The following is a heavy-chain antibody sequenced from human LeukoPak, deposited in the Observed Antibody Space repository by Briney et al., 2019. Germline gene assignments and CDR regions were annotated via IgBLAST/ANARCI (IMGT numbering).Heavy chain of an antibody. CDR2: IYTSGTT. Sequence: SETLSLTCTVSGGSFSTYYWSWIRQPAGKGLEWIGHIYTSGTTNYNPSLKSRVTISIDTSKNQFSLKLSSVTAADTAIYYCARDAKYYYGSRTYFFFEYWGQGTLLTVSS. CDR3: ARDAKYYYGSRTYFFFEY. CDR1: GGSFSTYY. J-gene: IGHJ4*02. V-gene: IGHV4-4*07. D-gene: IGHD3-10*01.